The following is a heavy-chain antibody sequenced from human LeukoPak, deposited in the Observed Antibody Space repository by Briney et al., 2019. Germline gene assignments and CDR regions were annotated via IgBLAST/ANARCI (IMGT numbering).Heavy chain of an antibody. Sequence: SETLSLTCSVSGDSISSYSWSWIRQPAGKGLEWIGRISLDGNTHYNPSLKSRLTLSIDTSKSQFSLRLNSVTAADTAVYYCARAWVAADGYWFDPWGQGTLVTVSS. V-gene: IGHV4-4*07. J-gene: IGHJ5*02. CDR2: ISLDGNT. CDR3: ARAWVAADGYWFDP. D-gene: IGHD6-25*01. CDR1: GDSISSYS.